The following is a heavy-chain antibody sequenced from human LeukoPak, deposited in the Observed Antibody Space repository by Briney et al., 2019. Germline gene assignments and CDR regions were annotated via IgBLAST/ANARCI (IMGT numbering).Heavy chain of an antibody. CDR1: GFTFSSYW. CDR2: INQDGSEK. CDR3: ARDRGYSTFDM. D-gene: IGHD5-18*01. V-gene: IGHV3-7*05. J-gene: IGHJ3*02. Sequence: GGSLRLSCVASGFTFSSYWVAWVRQAPGTGLEWVANINQDGSEKNYVDSVKGRFTISRGNAKNSLCLQMNSRRAEDTAVYYCARDRGYSTFDMWGQGTMVTVSS.